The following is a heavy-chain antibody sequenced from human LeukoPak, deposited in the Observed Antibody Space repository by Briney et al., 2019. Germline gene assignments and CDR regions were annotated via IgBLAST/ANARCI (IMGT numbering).Heavy chain of an antibody. CDR3: ARGGPSTSYYFDY. V-gene: IGHV3-23*01. CDR2: ISGSGNTT. CDR1: QFTFYNYA. Sequence: GGSLRLSCTASQFTFYNYAMSWVRQAPGKGLEWVSAISGSGNTTYFGDSVTGRFTISRDNSKNTLYLQMNSLRAEDTAVYYCARGGPSTSYYFDYWGQGTTVTVSS. D-gene: IGHD3-16*01. J-gene: IGHJ4*03.